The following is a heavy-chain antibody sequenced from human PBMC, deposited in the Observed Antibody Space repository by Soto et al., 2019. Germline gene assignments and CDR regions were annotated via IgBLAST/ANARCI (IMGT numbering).Heavy chain of an antibody. Sequence: AASVKVSCKVSGYTLTELSMHWVRQAPGKGLEWMGGFDPEDGETIYAQKFQGRVTMTEDTSTDTAYMELSSLRSEDTAVYYCATDRRQQLTPGYYYYGMDVWGQGTTVTVSS. D-gene: IGHD6-13*01. CDR1: GYTLTELS. J-gene: IGHJ6*02. CDR2: FDPEDGET. V-gene: IGHV1-24*01. CDR3: ATDRRQQLTPGYYYYGMDV.